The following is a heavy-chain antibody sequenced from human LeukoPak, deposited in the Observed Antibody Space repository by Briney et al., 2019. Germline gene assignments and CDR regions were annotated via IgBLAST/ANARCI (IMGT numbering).Heavy chain of an antibody. CDR1: GYSFTSYW. J-gene: IGHJ3*02. Sequence: GESLKISCKGSGYSFTSYWIGWVRQMPGKGLEWMGIIYPGDSDTRYSPSFQGQVTISADKSISTAYLQWSSLKASDTAMYYCARPDGYCSGGSCYYGGKYARDAIDIWGQGTMVTVSS. V-gene: IGHV5-51*01. D-gene: IGHD2-15*01. CDR2: IYPGDSDT. CDR3: ARPDGYCSGGSCYYGGKYARDAIDI.